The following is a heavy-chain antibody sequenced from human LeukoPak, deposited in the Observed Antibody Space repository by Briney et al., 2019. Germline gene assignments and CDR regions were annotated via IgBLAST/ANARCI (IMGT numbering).Heavy chain of an antibody. V-gene: IGHV1-18*01. CDR1: GYTFTSYG. CDR2: ISAYNGNT. J-gene: IGHJ6*03. D-gene: IGHD3-10*01. Sequence: GASVKVSCKASGYTFTSYGISWVRQAPGQGLEWMGWISAYNGNTNYAQKLQGRVTMTTDTSTSTAYMELRSLRSDDTAVYYCARWVYGSGLDYYYYYMDVWGKGTTVTVSS. CDR3: ARWVYGSGLDYYYYYMDV.